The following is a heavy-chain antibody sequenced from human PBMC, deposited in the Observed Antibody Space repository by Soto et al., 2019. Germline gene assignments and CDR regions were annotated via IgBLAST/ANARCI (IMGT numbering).Heavy chain of an antibody. D-gene: IGHD6-6*01. CDR3: ARGKVESIAARQSFDY. CDR1: GGTFSSYA. Sequence: QVQLVQFGAEVKKPGSSVKVSCKASGGTFSSYAISWVRQAPGQGLEWMGGIIPIFGTANYAQKFQGRVTITADKSTSTAYMELSSLRSEDTAVYYCARGKVESIAARQSFDYWGQGTLVTVSS. J-gene: IGHJ4*02. V-gene: IGHV1-69*06. CDR2: IIPIFGTA.